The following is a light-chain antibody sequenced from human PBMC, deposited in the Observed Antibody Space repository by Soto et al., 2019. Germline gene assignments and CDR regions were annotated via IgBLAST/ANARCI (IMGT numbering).Light chain of an antibody. J-gene: IGKJ1*01. CDR1: QSVSNNY. CDR3: QQYGSSGT. Sequence: EIVFTQSPDTLSLSPVEGATLSCRASQSVSNNYLAWYQQKPGQAPRLLIYGASNRATGIPDRFSGSGSGTDFTLTISRLEPEDFAVYYCQQYGSSGTFGQGTKVDIK. V-gene: IGKV3-20*01. CDR2: GAS.